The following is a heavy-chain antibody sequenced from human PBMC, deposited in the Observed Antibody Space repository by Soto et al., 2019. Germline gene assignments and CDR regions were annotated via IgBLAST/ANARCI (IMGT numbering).Heavy chain of an antibody. D-gene: IGHD4-17*01. V-gene: IGHV3-23*01. Sequence: GGLLRLRCRAAWLTFRDYGISWVRQAPGRGLEWVSAISGSGGSTYYADSVKGRFTISRDNSKNTLYLQMNSLRAEDTAVYYCAKVGRLRAFDYWGQGTLVTVSS. J-gene: IGHJ4*02. CDR2: ISGSGGST. CDR1: WLTFRDYG. CDR3: AKVGRLRAFDY.